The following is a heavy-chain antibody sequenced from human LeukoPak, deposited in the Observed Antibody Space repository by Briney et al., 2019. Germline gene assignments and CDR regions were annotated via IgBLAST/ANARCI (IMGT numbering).Heavy chain of an antibody. CDR1: GFTFSSYA. Sequence: PGGSLRLSCAASGFTFSSYAMHWVRQAPGKGLERGAVISYDGSNKYYADSVKGRFPISRDNSKNTLYLQMNSLRAEDTAVYYCARVLRAYCGGDCYGLDYWGQGTLVTVSS. CDR3: ARVLRAYCGGDCYGLDY. CDR2: ISYDGSNK. V-gene: IGHV3-30*04. D-gene: IGHD2-21*02. J-gene: IGHJ4*02.